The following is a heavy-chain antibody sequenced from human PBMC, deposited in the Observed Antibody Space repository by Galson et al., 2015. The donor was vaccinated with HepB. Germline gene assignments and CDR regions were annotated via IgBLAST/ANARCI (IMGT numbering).Heavy chain of an antibody. CDR1: GFAVSSNY. CDR2: IYSGGHT. Sequence: SLRLSCAASGFAVSSNYMTWVRQAPGKGLEWVSIIYSGGHTYYEDSVKGRLTISRDISKNTIYLQINNVSAEDTAVYYCARERRYYMDIWGKGATVTVSS. V-gene: IGHV3-53*01. J-gene: IGHJ6*03. CDR3: ARERRYYMDI.